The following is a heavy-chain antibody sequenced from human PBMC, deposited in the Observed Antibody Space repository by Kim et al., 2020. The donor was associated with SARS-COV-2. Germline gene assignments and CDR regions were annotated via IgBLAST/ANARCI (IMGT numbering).Heavy chain of an antibody. V-gene: IGHV3-13*01. Sequence: TYYPGSVKGRFTISRETAKNSLYLQMNSLRAGDTAVYYCARRLMIGTFDYWGQATLVTVSS. D-gene: IGHD2-21*01. CDR2: T. J-gene: IGHJ4*02. CDR3: ARRLMIGTFDY.